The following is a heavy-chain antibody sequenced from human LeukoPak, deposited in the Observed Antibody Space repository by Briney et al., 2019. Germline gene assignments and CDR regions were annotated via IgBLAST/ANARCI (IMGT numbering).Heavy chain of an antibody. D-gene: IGHD3-16*01. Sequence: GGTLRLSCAASGFTFSSYGMSWVRQAPGKGLQWVSVIYSGGRTNYAASVKGRFSMSRDKSNGTVYLQLNSLRTEDTAVYFCARVPFTASLGDYFDYWGQGALVTVSS. V-gene: IGHV3-66*01. CDR3: ARVPFTASLGDYFDY. J-gene: IGHJ4*02. CDR2: IYSGGRT. CDR1: GFTFSSYG.